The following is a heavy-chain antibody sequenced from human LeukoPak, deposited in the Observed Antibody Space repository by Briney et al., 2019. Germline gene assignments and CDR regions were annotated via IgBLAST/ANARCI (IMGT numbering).Heavy chain of an antibody. CDR3: ARGAGVAALSTLDY. CDR2: MNPNSGNT. CDR1: GYTFTNYD. D-gene: IGHD6-13*01. V-gene: IGHV1-8*01. J-gene: IGHJ4*02. Sequence: ASVKVSFKGSGYTFTNYDINWVGQAAGQGLEGMGWMNPNSGNTGYAQKFQGRVTITRNTSISPAYMELRSLRSEDTAVYYCARGAGVAALSTLDYWGQGTLVTVSS.